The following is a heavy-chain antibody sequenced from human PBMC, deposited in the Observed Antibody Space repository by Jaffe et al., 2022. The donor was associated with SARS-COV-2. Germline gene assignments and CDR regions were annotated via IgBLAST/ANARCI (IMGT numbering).Heavy chain of an antibody. J-gene: IGHJ4*02. CDR2: ISYDGSNK. CDR3: AKDMDSSGYPQPADY. V-gene: IGHV3-30*18. CDR1: GFTFSSYG. Sequence: QVQLVESGGGVVQPGRSLRLSCAASGFTFSSYGMHWVRQAPGKGLEWVAVISYDGSNKYYADSVKGRFTISRDNSKNTLYLQMNSLRAEDTAVYYCAKDMDSSGYPQPADYWGQGTLVTVSS. D-gene: IGHD3-22*01.